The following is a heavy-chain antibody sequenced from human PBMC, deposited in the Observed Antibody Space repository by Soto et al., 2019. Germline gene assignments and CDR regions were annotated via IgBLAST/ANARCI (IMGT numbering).Heavy chain of an antibody. CDR3: ARRRPTGSYNY. CDR2: IVSSSSYT. Sequence: QVQLVESGGDLVKPGGSLRLSCAASGFPFSDYYMSWIRQAPGKGLEWVSSIVSSSSYTNYADSVKGRFTISRDNAKNSLYLQMNSLRAEDTAVYYCARRRPTGSYNYWGQGTLVSVSA. D-gene: IGHD3-9*01. V-gene: IGHV3-11*05. CDR1: GFPFSDYY. J-gene: IGHJ4*02.